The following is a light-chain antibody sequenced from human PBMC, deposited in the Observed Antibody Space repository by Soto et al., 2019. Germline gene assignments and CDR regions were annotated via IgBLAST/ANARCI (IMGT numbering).Light chain of an antibody. Sequence: DIQMTQSPSTLSASVGDRVTITCRASQSIDGWLAWYQQKTGQAPELLVSKASSLESGVPSRFGGSGSGTEFTLTISSLQPDDFATYYCQHYHSSPWTFGQGTKVAIK. CDR1: QSIDGW. J-gene: IGKJ1*01. CDR2: KAS. V-gene: IGKV1-5*03. CDR3: QHYHSSPWT.